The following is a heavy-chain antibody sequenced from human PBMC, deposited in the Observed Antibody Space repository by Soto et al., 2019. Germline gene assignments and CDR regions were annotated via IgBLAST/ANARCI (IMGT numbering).Heavy chain of an antibody. CDR1: GYTFTGYY. CDR3: VKEITVAPVHL. V-gene: IGHV1-2*04. CDR2: INPNSGGT. Sequence: ASVKVSCKASGYTFTGYYMHWVRQAPGQGLEWMGWINPNSGGTNYAQKFQGWVTMTRDTSISTAYMELTSLRSEDTAVYYCVKEITVAPVHLWGQGTVVTVSS. J-gene: IGHJ4*02.